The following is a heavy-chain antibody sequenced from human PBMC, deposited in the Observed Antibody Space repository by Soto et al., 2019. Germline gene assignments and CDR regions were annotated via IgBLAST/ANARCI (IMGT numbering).Heavy chain of an antibody. D-gene: IGHD4-17*01. CDR2: IFYSGTT. J-gene: IGHJ4*02. V-gene: IGHV4-31*03. Sequence: QVQLQESGPGLVKPSQTLSLTCTVSGGSISSGAYYWSWIRQHPGKGLEWIGYIFYSGTTYYNPSLMSRVTISVDTSNTQCSLKLSSMTAADTAVYYCATMISVTNHFDYWGQGTLVTVSS. CDR1: GGSISSGAYY. CDR3: ATMISVTNHFDY.